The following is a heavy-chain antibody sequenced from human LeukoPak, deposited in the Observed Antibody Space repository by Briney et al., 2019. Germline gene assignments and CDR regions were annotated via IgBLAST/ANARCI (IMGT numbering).Heavy chain of an antibody. V-gene: IGHV3-30*04. J-gene: IGHJ4*02. CDR3: ARGPSYGDYGRALDY. Sequence: GGSLRLSCAASGFTFSSYAMHWVRQAPGKGLEWVAVISYDGSNKYYADSVKGRFTISRDNSKNTLYLQMNSLRAEDTAVYYCARGPSYGDYGRALDYWGQGTLVTVSS. CDR1: GFTFSSYA. D-gene: IGHD4-17*01. CDR2: ISYDGSNK.